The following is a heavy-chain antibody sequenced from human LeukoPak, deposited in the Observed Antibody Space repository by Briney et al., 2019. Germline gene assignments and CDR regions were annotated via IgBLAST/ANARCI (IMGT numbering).Heavy chain of an antibody. CDR2: ITSSTSYI. CDR1: GFTFSSYS. CDR3: ARDPNYCGDDCYFFDY. Sequence: GGSLRLSCAASGFTFSSYSMNWVRQAPGKGLEWVSSITSSTSYIYYADSVKGRFTISRDNAKNSLYLQMNSLRAEDTAVYYCARDPNYCGDDCYFFDYWGQGTLVTVSS. D-gene: IGHD2-21*02. V-gene: IGHV3-21*01. J-gene: IGHJ4*02.